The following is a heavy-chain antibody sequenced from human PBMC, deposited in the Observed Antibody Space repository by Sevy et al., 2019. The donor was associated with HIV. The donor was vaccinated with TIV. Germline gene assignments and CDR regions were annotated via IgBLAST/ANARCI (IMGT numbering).Heavy chain of an antibody. CDR1: GGSISSSGSY. V-gene: IGHV4-39*01. CDR2: MYYSGST. J-gene: IGHJ4*02. D-gene: IGHD3-10*01. CDR3: ARHRDYVTMVRGIDQ. Sequence: SETLSLTCTVSGGSISSSGSYWGWIRQPPGKGLEWIGSMYYSGSTYYSPSLKTRITISVDTSKNQFSLRLSSVIAADTAVYYCARHRDYVTMVRGIDQWGQGTLVTVSS.